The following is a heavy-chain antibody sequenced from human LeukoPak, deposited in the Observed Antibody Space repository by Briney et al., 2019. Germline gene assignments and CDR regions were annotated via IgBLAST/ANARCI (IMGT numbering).Heavy chain of an antibody. CDR2: IYSGGTT. V-gene: IGHV3-53*01. CDR1: GFTVSSNY. D-gene: IGHD4-23*01. CDR3: ARSTVVTPFDP. J-gene: IGHJ5*02. Sequence: GGSLTLSCAASGFTVSSNYMSWVRQAPGKGLEWVSVIYSGGTTYYADSVKGRFTISRDNSKNTVYLQMNSLRAEDTAVYYCARSTVVTPFDPWGQGTLVTVSS.